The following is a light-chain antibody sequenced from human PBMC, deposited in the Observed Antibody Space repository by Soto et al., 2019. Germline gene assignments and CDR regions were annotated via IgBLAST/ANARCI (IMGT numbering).Light chain of an antibody. CDR2: DES. Sequence: AIQTVRNNYVDWSTHKXGQAAELLIYDESXRANDIADRFSGGGSGTDFTLTISRLEPEEVTVYYCQQFSSYPLTFGCRTKVDIK. J-gene: IGKJ4*01. CDR3: QQFSSYPLT. V-gene: IGKV3D-20*01. CDR1: QTVRNNY.